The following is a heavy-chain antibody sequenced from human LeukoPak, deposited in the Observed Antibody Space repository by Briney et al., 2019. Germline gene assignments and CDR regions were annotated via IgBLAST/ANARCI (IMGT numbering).Heavy chain of an antibody. Sequence: GASVKVSCKASGGTFSSYAISWVRQAPGHGLEWMGWISGYNGETSYAHRFQDRFTMTTDTSTSTAYMELRSLTSDDTAVYYCARGDGDYWGQGSLVTVSS. V-gene: IGHV1-18*01. CDR2: ISGYNGET. CDR1: GGTFSSYA. J-gene: IGHJ4*02. D-gene: IGHD5-24*01. CDR3: ARGDGDY.